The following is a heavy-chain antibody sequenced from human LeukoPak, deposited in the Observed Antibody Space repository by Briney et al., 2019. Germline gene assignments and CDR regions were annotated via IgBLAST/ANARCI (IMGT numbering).Heavy chain of an antibody. CDR1: GYTFTGYY. CDR2: INPNRGGT. V-gene: IGHV1-2*02. J-gene: IGHJ4*02. CDR3: ARDGIWFGELPFDY. D-gene: IGHD3-10*01. Sequence: ASVKVSCKASGYTFTGYYMHWVRQAPGRGLEWMGWINPNRGGTNYAQKFQGRVTMTRDTSISPAYMELSRLRSDDTAVYYCARDGIWFGELPFDYWGQGTLVTVSS.